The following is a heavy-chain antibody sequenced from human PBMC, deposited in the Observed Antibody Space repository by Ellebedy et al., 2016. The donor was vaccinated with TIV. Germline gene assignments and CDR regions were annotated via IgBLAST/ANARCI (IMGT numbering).Heavy chain of an antibody. J-gene: IGHJ4*02. CDR2: ISGSGGST. CDR3: AKGGLTGYYPFDY. V-gene: IGHV3-23*01. CDR1: GFTFNSYA. Sequence: GESLKISXAASGFTFNSYAMSWVRQAPGKGLEWVSAISGSGGSTYYADSVKGRFTISRDNSKNTLYLQMNSLRAEDTAVYYCAKGGLTGYYPFDYWGQGTLVTVSS. D-gene: IGHD3-9*01.